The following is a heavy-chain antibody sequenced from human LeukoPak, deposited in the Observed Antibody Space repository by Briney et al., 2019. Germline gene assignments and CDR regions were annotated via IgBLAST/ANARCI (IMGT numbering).Heavy chain of an antibody. CDR1: GFAPSTSGVG. Sequence: SGPTLVKPTQTLTLTCTFSGFAPSTSGVGVGWIRQPPGKALEWLALIYWGDDKRYSPSLKSRLPSTTDTSKNQVVLTTTHMDPVDTATYYCAHEPVGGPDYWGQGTLVTVSS. V-gene: IGHV2-5*02. CDR3: AHEPVGGPDY. J-gene: IGHJ4*02. D-gene: IGHD1-14*01. CDR2: IYWGDDK.